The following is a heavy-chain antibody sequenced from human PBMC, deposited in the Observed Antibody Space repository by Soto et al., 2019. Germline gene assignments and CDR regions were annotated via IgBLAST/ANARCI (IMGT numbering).Heavy chain of an antibody. J-gene: IGHJ6*02. CDR1: GFTFSSYA. CDR3: ARGKSSSWLRHYDYYGMDV. V-gene: IGHV3-30-3*01. Sequence: PGGSLRLSCAASGFTFSSYAMHWVRQAPGKGLEWAAVISYDGSNKYYADSVKGRFTISRDNSKNTLYLQMNSLRAEDTAVYDCARGKSSSWLRHYDYYGMDVWGQGTTVTVSS. CDR2: ISYDGSNK. D-gene: IGHD6-13*01.